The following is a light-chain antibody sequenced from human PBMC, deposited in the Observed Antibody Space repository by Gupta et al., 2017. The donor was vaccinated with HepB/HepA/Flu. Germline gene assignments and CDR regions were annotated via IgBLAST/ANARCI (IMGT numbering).Light chain of an antibody. CDR3: QQNYGTPRT. J-gene: IGKJ1*01. CDR2: GAS. Sequence: DIQITQSPSSLSASVGDRVTISCRAGQSIYTFLNWYQQKPGKAPKLLIYGASILQRGVPSRFSGGGSGTHFILTISSLQPEDFATYYCQQNYGTPRTFGQGTKVDIK. CDR1: QSIYTF. V-gene: IGKV1-39*01.